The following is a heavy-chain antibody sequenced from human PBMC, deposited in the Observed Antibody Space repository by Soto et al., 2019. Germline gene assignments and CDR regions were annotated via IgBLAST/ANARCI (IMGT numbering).Heavy chain of an antibody. CDR2: ISYDGSIH. J-gene: IGHJ4*02. CDR1: GFTFSSYT. Sequence: PGGSLRLSCAASGFTFSSYTRHWVRQPPGKGLEWLALISYDGSIHYNPASVKGRFTISRDKSRDTLYPEMSSLRTEDRAVYYCPRDSSLRQVGQVDYWGQGTLVTVSS. CDR3: PRDSSLRQVGQVDY. V-gene: IGHV3-30-3*01.